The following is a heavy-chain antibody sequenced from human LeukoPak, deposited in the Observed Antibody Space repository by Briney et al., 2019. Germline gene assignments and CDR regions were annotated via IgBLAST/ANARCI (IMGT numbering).Heavy chain of an antibody. CDR1: GFTCSNFA. V-gene: IGHV3-23*01. D-gene: IGHD3-10*01. Sequence: PGGSLRLSCEASGFTCSNFAMSWVPRAPEGGLECVGAISGSGGSRYHADSIQGRSTISRYNSNNKLYLQMRSLSADDTAVDYCARDTYRYYSVSDRFFDLWGRGTLVTVSS. CDR2: ISGSGGSR. CDR3: ARDTYRYYSVSDRFFDL. J-gene: IGHJ2*01.